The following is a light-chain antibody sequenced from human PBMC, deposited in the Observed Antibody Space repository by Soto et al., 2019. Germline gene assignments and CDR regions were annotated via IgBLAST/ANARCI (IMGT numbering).Light chain of an antibody. CDR3: QQGSSSPLT. Sequence: ETVFAQPPFILPSSTGERDTLSCRAIQSLSNNIYLAWYQQKPGQAPRLLIYGASSRATGIPDRFSGSGSGTDFTLTISRLEPEDFAVYYCQQGSSSPLTFGGGTKVDIK. J-gene: IGKJ4*01. V-gene: IGKV3-20*01. CDR2: GAS. CDR1: QSLSNNIY.